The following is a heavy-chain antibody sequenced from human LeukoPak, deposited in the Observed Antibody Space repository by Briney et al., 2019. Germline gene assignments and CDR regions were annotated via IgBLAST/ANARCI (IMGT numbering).Heavy chain of an antibody. CDR2: IIPIFGTA. J-gene: IGHJ4*02. D-gene: IGHD2-21*02. CDR1: GGTFSSYA. V-gene: IGHV1-69*06. Sequence: SVKVSCKASGGTFSSYAISWVRQAPGQGLEWMGGIIPIFGTANYAQKFQGRVTFTADKSTSTAYMELSSLRSEDTAVYYCATRPMVVTAIRAFDYWGQGTLVTVSS. CDR3: ATRPMVVTAIRAFDY.